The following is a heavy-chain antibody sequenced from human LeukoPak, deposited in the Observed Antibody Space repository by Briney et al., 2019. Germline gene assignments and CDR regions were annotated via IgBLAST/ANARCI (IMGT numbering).Heavy chain of an antibody. CDR2: ISSSGSTI. D-gene: IGHD3-16*01. V-gene: IGHV3-48*03. Sequence: PGGSLRLSCAASGFTFSSYEMNWVRQAPGKGLEWVSYISSSGSTIYYADSVKGRFTISRDNAKNSLYLQMNSLRAEGTAVYYCARTKYDYWFDPWGQGTLVTVSS. J-gene: IGHJ5*02. CDR3: ARTKYDYWFDP. CDR1: GFTFSSYE.